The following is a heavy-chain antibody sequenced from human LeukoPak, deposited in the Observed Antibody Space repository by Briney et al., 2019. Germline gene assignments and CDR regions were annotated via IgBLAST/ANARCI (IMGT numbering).Heavy chain of an antibody. CDR1: GGSVSSGSYY. J-gene: IGHJ3*02. V-gene: IGHV4-61*01. CDR2: IYYSGST. Sequence: SETLSLTCTVSGGSVSSGSYYWSWIRQPPGKGLEWIGYIYYSGSTNYNPSLKSRVTISVDTSKNQFSLKLSSVTAADTAVYYCARDPLAAAVDDAFDIWGQGTMVTVSS. D-gene: IGHD6-13*01. CDR3: ARDPLAAAVDDAFDI.